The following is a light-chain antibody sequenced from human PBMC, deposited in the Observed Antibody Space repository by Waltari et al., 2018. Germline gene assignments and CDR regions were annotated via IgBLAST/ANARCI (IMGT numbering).Light chain of an antibody. CDR2: KAS. Sequence: DIQMNQSPSTMSALVGDRVTITCRASQSISSWLAWYQQKPGKTPKLLIYKASILKTGVPSRFSGSGSETEFTLTISGLQPDDFATYYCQEYDSYWTFGQGTKVEIK. V-gene: IGKV1-5*03. J-gene: IGKJ1*01. CDR1: QSISSW. CDR3: QEYDSYWT.